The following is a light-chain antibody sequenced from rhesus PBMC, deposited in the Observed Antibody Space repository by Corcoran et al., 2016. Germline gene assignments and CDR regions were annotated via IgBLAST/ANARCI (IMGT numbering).Light chain of an antibody. J-gene: IGKJ1*01. CDR2: AAS. CDR1: QGITND. CDR3: PHYYSTPRT. Sequence: DIQMTQSPSSLSASVGDRVTITCRASQGITNDLAWYQQKPGETPKLLIYAASSLQSWIPSRFSVIGSGTDFTLTISSLQSEYFANYYCPHYYSTPRTFGQGTKVEIK. V-gene: IGKV1S17*01.